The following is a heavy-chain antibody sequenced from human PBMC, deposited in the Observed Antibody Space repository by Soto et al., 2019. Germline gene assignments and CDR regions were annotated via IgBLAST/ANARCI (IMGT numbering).Heavy chain of an antibody. V-gene: IGHV1-2*02. J-gene: IGHJ6*02. CDR3: ATEGHGDV. Sequence: ASLKVSCNAPGYTFTGYYMHFVRQAPGQGLEWMGWTNPNSGSTNYAQKFQGRLTMTRDTPISTAYMELSRRRSDDTAVYYCATEGHGDVWGQGTTVTVSS. CDR1: GYTFTGYY. CDR2: TNPNSGST.